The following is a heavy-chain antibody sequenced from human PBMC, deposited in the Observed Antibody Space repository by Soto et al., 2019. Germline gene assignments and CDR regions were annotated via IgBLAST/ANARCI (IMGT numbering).Heavy chain of an antibody. Sequence: GGSLDVPSEPPGFTFSGCAMNRVRQASGKGVGGVGRIRSKTNSYATAYAASVKGRFTISRDDSKNTAYLQMNSLKTEDTAVYYCTRMEGYYDSSGYYRYYYGMDVWGQGTTVTVSS. CDR3: TRMEGYYDSSGYYRYYYGMDV. CDR2: IRSKTNSYAT. V-gene: IGHV3-73*01. CDR1: GFTFSGCA. D-gene: IGHD3-22*01. J-gene: IGHJ6*02.